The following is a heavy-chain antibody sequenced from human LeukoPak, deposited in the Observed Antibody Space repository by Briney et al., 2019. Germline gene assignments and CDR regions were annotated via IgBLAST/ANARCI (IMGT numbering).Heavy chain of an antibody. Sequence: GGSLRLSCAASGFTFSSYWMYWVRQAPGKGLMWVSRINSDGTTTNYADSVKGRFTISRDNAKNTLYLQMNSLRAEDTAVYYCARENSNTGAFDIWGQGTMVTVSS. V-gene: IGHV3-74*01. CDR1: GFTFSSYW. D-gene: IGHD6-13*01. CDR3: ARENSNTGAFDI. J-gene: IGHJ3*02. CDR2: INSDGTTT.